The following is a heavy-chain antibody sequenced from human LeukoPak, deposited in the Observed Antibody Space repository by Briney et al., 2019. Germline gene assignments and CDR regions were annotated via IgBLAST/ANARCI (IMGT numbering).Heavy chain of an antibody. CDR3: ARDSLYYGSGSYLGFDP. V-gene: IGHV1-18*01. J-gene: IGHJ5*02. Sequence: ASVKVSCKASGYTFTRYRISWVRQAPGQGLEWMGWISGYNGNTNYAEKLQGRVTMTTDTSTSTVYMELRSLRSDDTAVYYCARDSLYYGSGSYLGFDPWGQGTLVTVSS. D-gene: IGHD3-10*01. CDR1: GYTFTRYR. CDR2: ISGYNGNT.